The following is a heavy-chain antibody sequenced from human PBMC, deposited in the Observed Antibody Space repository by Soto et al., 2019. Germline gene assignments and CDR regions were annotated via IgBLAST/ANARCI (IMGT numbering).Heavy chain of an antibody. Sequence: SETLSLTCSVSGDSINSYYWSWIRQPPGKGLEWVGHISPSGSTNYNPSLKSRVTISVDTSKNQFSLTLSSVIAADTAMYYCARPHSSSWYAPFDIWGQGTMVTVSS. J-gene: IGHJ3*02. CDR2: ISPSGST. D-gene: IGHD6-13*01. V-gene: IGHV4-59*08. CDR1: GDSINSYY. CDR3: ARPHSSSWYAPFDI.